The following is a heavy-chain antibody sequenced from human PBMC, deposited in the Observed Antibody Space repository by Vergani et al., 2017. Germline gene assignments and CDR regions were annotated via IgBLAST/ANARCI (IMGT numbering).Heavy chain of an antibody. Sequence: QVQLQESGPRLVKPLQTLSLTCTVSGGSISSGDYYWSWIRQSPGKALEWIGYISNSGSTFFNPSLKSRVTLSVDTSQNRFSLRLTSVTAADTAVYFCARYYGSGTRGDYFDPWGQGSLVTV. CDR2: ISNSGST. J-gene: IGHJ5*02. D-gene: IGHD3-10*01. CDR1: GGSISSGDYY. V-gene: IGHV4-30-4*08. CDR3: ARYYGSGTRGDYFDP.